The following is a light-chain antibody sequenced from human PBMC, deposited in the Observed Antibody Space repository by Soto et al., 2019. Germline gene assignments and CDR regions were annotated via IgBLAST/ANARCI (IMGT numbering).Light chain of an antibody. Sequence: EIVLTQTPATLSLSPGERATLSCRASQSVSSYLLWYQQKPGQAPRLLIYDASNRATGIPARFSGSGSETDFTLTISSLEPEDFAVYYCQHYHDWLITFGQGTRLEIK. CDR2: DAS. V-gene: IGKV3-11*01. CDR1: QSVSSY. CDR3: QHYHDWLIT. J-gene: IGKJ5*01.